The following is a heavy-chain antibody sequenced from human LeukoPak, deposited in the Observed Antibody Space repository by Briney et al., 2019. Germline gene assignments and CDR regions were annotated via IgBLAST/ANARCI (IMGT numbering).Heavy chain of an antibody. D-gene: IGHD3-10*01. CDR2: IYYSGNT. V-gene: IGHV4-30-2*01. CDR3: ARASRGPFDY. J-gene: IGHJ4*02. Sequence: PSQTLSLTCTVSGGSINNGGYYWGWIRQPPGKGLEWIGYIYYSGNTYYNPSLKSRVTISVDGSKNQFSLKLSSMTAADTAVYYCARASRGPFDYWGQGTLVTVSS. CDR1: GGSINNGGYY.